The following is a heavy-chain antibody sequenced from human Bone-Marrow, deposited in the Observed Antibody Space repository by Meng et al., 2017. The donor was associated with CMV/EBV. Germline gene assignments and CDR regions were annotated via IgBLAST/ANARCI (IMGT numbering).Heavy chain of an antibody. CDR1: GFTFSNAW. Sequence: GGFLRLSCAASGFTFSNAWMSWVRQAPGKGLEWVGRIKSKTDGGTTDYAAPVKGRFTISRDDSKNTLYLQMNSLKTEDTAVYYCTKGIGNCSSTSCSPGVDVWGQGTTVTVSS. D-gene: IGHD2-2*01. V-gene: IGHV3-15*01. CDR2: IKSKTDGGTT. J-gene: IGHJ6*01. CDR3: TKGIGNCSSTSCSPGVDV.